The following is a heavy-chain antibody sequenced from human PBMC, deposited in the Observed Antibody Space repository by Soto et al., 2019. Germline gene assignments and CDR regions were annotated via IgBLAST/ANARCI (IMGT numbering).Heavy chain of an antibody. CDR1: GFTFDDYA. V-gene: IGHV3-9*01. D-gene: IGHD2-2*01. J-gene: IGHJ6*02. CDR3: AKGTSPFYYGMDV. CDR2: ISWNSGSI. Sequence: PGGSLRLSCAASGFTFDDYAMHWVRQAPGKGLEWVSGISWNSGSIGYADSVKGRFTISRDNAENSLYLQMNSLRAEDTALYYCAKGTSPFYYGMDVWGQGTTVTVSS.